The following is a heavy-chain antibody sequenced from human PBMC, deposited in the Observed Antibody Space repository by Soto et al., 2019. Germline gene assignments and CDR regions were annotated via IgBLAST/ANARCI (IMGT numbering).Heavy chain of an antibody. CDR3: ARVPLRYSSSHNFDT. CDR1: GGSVSSGSSY. Sequence: SGTLSLTCYVSGGSVSSGSSYWSCIREPPGKGLEGIGFIYNSDTVNYNPSLKSRVTLSVDTSKHHFSLKLSYVTASDTAVYYCARVPLRYSSSHNFDTWGQGALDTVSS. V-gene: IGHV4-61*01. CDR2: IYNSDTV. D-gene: IGHD6-19*01. J-gene: IGHJ4*02.